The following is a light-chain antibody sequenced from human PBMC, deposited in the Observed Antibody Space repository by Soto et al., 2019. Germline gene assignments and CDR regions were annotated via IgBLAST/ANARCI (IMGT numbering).Light chain of an antibody. Sequence: QSVLTQPASVSGSPGQSITVSCTGTTSDVGGYNSVSWYQHHPGIAPKLIIYEVRKRPSGISSRFSGSQSGNTASLSISGLQAEDEADYYCSSYTTSTTYVFGTGTKVTVL. CDR2: EVR. V-gene: IGLV2-14*01. CDR1: TSDVGGYNS. J-gene: IGLJ1*01. CDR3: SSYTTSTTYV.